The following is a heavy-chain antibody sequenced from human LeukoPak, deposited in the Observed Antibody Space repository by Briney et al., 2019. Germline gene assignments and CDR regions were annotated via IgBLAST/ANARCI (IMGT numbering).Heavy chain of an antibody. CDR2: INSHASST. J-gene: IGHJ3*02. Sequence: GGSLRLSCAASGFTFSIYRMHSVRHVPGKGLVWVSTINSHASSTGYADSVKTRFSITRDNAKNTRYVQTNSLSAEDTVVDYFSTGSGHAFDIWGRGTMVTVSS. CDR3: STGSGHAFDI. CDR1: GFTFSIYR. V-gene: IGHV3-74*01. D-gene: IGHD3-10*01.